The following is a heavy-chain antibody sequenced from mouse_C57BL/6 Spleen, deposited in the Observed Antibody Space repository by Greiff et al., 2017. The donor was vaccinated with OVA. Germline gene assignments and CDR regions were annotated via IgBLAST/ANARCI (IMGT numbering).Heavy chain of an antibody. CDR1: GYAFTNYL. D-gene: IGHD4-1*01. CDR2: INPGSGGT. J-gene: IGHJ4*01. V-gene: IGHV1-54*01. CDR3: AREGIPWDPYYYAMDY. Sequence: QVQLKESGAELVRPGTSVKVSCKASGYAFTNYLIEWVKQRPGQGLEWIGVINPGSGGTKYNEKFKGKATLTADKSSSTAYMQLSSLTSEDSAVYFCAREGIPWDPYYYAMDYWGQGTSVTVSS.